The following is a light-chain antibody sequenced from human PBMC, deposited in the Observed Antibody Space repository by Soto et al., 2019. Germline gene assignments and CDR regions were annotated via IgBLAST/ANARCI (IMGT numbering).Light chain of an antibody. Sequence: EIGMTQSPVTLSLSPGERATLACSASQSVSSNLAWYQQKPGQAPRLLIYGASTRATGIPARVSGSGYGTEFTLTISSLQPEDFGIRYCHTDSQCPPWTSG. CDR2: GAS. V-gene: IGKV3-15*01. CDR3: HTDSQCPPWT. J-gene: IGKJ1*01. CDR1: QSVSSN.